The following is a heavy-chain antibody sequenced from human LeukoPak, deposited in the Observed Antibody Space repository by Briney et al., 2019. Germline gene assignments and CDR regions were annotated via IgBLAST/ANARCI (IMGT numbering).Heavy chain of an antibody. CDR2: IYHSGST. Sequence: SETLSLTCAVSGYSISSGYYWGWIRQPPGKGLEWIGCIYHSGSTYYNPSLKIRVTISVDTSKNQFSLKLSSVTAADTAVYYCARHPAAWRNYYDSSGFPHYFDYWGQGTLVTVSS. V-gene: IGHV4-38-2*01. J-gene: IGHJ4*02. CDR1: GYSISSGYY. D-gene: IGHD3-22*01. CDR3: ARHPAAWRNYYDSSGFPHYFDY.